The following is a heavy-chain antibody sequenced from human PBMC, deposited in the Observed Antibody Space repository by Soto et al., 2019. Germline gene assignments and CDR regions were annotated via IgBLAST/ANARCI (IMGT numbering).Heavy chain of an antibody. V-gene: IGHV3-21*06. CDR1: GFTFTRYS. J-gene: IGHJ4*02. CDR3: ARESEDLTSNFDY. CDR2: ISSTTNYI. Sequence: PVGSLRLSCAASGFTFTRYSMNWVRQVPGKGLEWVSSISSTTNYIYYGDSMKGRFTISRDNAKNSLYLEMNSLRAEDTAVYYCARESEDLTSNFDYWGQGTLVTVSS.